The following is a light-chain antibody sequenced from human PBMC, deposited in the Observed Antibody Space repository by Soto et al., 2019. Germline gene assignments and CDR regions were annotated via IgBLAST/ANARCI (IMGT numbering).Light chain of an antibody. J-gene: IGKJ1*01. CDR2: WAS. Sequence: DIVMTQSPDSLAVSLGERATINCKSSQSVLYSSTNKNYLAWYQQKPGQPPKLLIYWASTRESGVPDRFSGSGSGTDFTLTISSLQAEDVAVYYCQQYYSIAWTFGQGTKVEIK. CDR1: QSVLYSSTNKNY. V-gene: IGKV4-1*01. CDR3: QQYYSIAWT.